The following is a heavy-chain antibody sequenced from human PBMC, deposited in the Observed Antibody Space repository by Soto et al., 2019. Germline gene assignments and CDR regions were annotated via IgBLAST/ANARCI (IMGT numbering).Heavy chain of an antibody. J-gene: IGHJ4*02. D-gene: IGHD2-15*01. V-gene: IGHV4-39*01. CDR1: GGSISSSSYY. Sequence: QLQLQESGLGLVKPSETLSLTCTVSGGSISSSSYYWGWIRQPPGKGLEWIGSIYYSGSTYYNPSLKGRVTISVDTSKNQFSLKLSSVTAADTAVYYCVVVVVAATTLWRSPFDYWGQGTLVTVSS. CDR3: VVVVVAATTLWRSPFDY. CDR2: IYYSGST.